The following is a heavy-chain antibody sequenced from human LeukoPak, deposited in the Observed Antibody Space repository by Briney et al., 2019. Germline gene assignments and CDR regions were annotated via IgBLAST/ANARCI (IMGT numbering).Heavy chain of an antibody. V-gene: IGHV3-43*02. Sequence: GGSLRLSCAASGFXFGDSGIHWVCQVPGKGLEWLCLIRGDGFTRFYADSVKGRFTVSRDNSINSLYLQMKSLKTEDTALYYCVKDHPVLAFWGQGVLVSVSS. CDR2: IRGDGFTR. CDR1: GFXFGDSG. D-gene: IGHD1-14*01. CDR3: VKDHPVLAF. J-gene: IGHJ4*02.